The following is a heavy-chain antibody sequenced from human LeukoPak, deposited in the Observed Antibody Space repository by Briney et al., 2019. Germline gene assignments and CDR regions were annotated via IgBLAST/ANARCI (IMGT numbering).Heavy chain of an antibody. D-gene: IGHD3-3*01. J-gene: IGHJ5*02. CDR3: ARVFEWLLYGSPNNWCDP. CDR1: GGSISSSSYY. Sequence: SETLSLTCTVSGGSISSSSYYWGWIRQPPGKGLEWIGSIYYSGSTYYNPSLKSRVTISVDTSKNQFSLKLSSVTAADTAVYYCARVFEWLLYGSPNNWCDPWGQGTLVTVSS. CDR2: IYYSGST. V-gene: IGHV4-39*01.